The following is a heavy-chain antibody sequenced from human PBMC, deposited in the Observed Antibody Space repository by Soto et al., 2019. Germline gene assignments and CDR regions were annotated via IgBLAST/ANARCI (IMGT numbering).Heavy chain of an antibody. Sequence: ASVKVSCKASGYTFTSYYINCVRQATGQGLEVMGWMNPNSGNTGYAQKFQGRVTMTRNTSISTAYMELSSLRSEDTAVYYCARGHIPAIVVVVAATPDFDYWGQGTLVTVSA. D-gene: IGHD2-15*01. J-gene: IGHJ4*02. CDR2: MNPNSGNT. CDR3: ARGHIPAIVVVVAATPDFDY. CDR1: GYTFTSYY. V-gene: IGHV1-8*01.